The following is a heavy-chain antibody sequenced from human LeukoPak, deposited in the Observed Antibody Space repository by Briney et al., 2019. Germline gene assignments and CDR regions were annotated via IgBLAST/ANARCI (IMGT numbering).Heavy chain of an antibody. CDR3: ARNSNYYGMDV. CDR1: GFTFSSYA. D-gene: IGHD4-23*01. Sequence: PRRSLRLSCAASGFTFSSYAMHWVRQAPGKGLEWVAVISYDGSNKYYADSVKGRFTISRDNSKNTLYLQMNSLRAEDTAVYYCARNSNYYGMDVWGQGTTVTVSS. V-gene: IGHV3-30-3*01. J-gene: IGHJ6*02. CDR2: ISYDGSNK.